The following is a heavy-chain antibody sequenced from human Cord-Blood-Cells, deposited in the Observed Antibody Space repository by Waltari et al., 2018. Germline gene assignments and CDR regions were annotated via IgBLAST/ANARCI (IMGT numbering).Heavy chain of an antibody. Sequence: QVQLVQSGAEVKKPGASVKVSCKASGYTFTGYYMHWVRQAPGQGLEWMGGINHNSGGTNYAQKFKGRGTMTRDTSISTAYMELSRLRSDDTAVYYCARSGYDWYFDLWGRGTLVTVSS. J-gene: IGHJ2*01. V-gene: IGHV1-2*02. CDR1: GYTFTGYY. CDR2: INHNSGGT. D-gene: IGHD5-12*01. CDR3: ARSGYDWYFDL.